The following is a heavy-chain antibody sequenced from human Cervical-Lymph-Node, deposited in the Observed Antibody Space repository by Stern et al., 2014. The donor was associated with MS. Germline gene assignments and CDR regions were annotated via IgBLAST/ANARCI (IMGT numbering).Heavy chain of an antibody. CDR2: ISAYNGNT. CDR1: GYTFTSYG. V-gene: IGHV1-18*01. D-gene: IGHD3-3*01. J-gene: IGHJ6*02. Sequence: VQLVQSGAEVKKPGASVKVSCKASGYTFTSYGISWVRQAPGQGLEWMGWISAYNGNTNYPQKPQGRVNMTTDTSTSTAYMELRSLRSDDTAVYYCARDGITIFGVVTQTKYYYYGMDVWGQGTTVTVSS. CDR3: ARDGITIFGVVTQTKYYYYGMDV.